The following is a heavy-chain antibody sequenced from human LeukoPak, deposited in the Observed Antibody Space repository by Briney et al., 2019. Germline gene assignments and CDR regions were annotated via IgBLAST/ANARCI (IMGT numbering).Heavy chain of an antibody. CDR2: IYPGDSDT. V-gene: IGHV5-51*01. Sequence: PGESLKISCKGSGYSFTSYWIGGVRQMPGKGLEWMGIIYPGDSDTRYSPSFQGQVTISADKSISTAYLQWSSLKASDTAMYYCARHGPMYYYDSSGYCDYWGQGTLVTVSS. CDR3: ARHGPMYYYDSSGYCDY. D-gene: IGHD3-22*01. CDR1: GYSFTSYW. J-gene: IGHJ4*02.